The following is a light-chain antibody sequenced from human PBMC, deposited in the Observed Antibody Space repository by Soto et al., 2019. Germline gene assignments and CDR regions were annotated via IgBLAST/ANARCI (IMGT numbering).Light chain of an antibody. V-gene: IGKV1-5*03. J-gene: IGKJ2*03. CDR1: QSISNW. Sequence: DIQMTQSPSTLSASVGDRVTITCRASQSISNWLAWYQKKPGKAPELLIYKASRLQSGVPSRFSGCGSGTEFTLTIASLQPDDSATYYCQQYTTYYRFGQGTKLDLK. CDR2: KAS. CDR3: QQYTTYYR.